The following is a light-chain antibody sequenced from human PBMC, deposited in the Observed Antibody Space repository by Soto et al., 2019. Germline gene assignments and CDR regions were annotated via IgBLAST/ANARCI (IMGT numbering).Light chain of an antibody. CDR1: GSNVGTSY. J-gene: IGLJ3*02. Sequence: QSVLTQPPSASGTLGQRVTISCSGSGSNVGTSYVYWYQQLPGTAPKLLIYANDQRPSGVPDRLSGSKSGTSASLAISGLRSEDEADYYGAAWDDSLSARVFGGGTKLTVL. CDR2: AND. CDR3: AAWDDSLSARV. V-gene: IGLV1-47*01.